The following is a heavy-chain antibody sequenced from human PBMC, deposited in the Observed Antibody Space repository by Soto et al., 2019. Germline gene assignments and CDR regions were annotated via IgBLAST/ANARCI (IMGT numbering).Heavy chain of an antibody. CDR2: IFYSGST. J-gene: IGHJ6*02. V-gene: IGHV4-61*01. CDR1: GGSVSSGTYY. CDR3: ATGGGCSGRSCPSHYYDYYGLDV. Sequence: PSETLSLSCTVSGGSVSSGTYYWSWIRQPPGKGLEWIGYIFYSGSTNYNPSLKSRVTISVDTSKNQFSLKLSSVTAADTAVYYCATGGGCSGRSCPSHYYDYYGLDVWGRGITVTVSS. D-gene: IGHD2-15*01.